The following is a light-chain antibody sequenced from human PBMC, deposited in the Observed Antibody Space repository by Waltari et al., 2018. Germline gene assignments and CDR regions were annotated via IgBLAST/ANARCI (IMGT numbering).Light chain of an antibody. CDR2: GAS. Sequence: EIVLTQSPGTLSLSPGERATLPCRASQSVSNYLAWYQQKHGQAPRLLSYGASSRATGIPDRFSGSGSGTDFTLTISRLQPEDFAVYYCQQYGSSPYTFGQGTKLEIK. CDR3: QQYGSSPYT. J-gene: IGKJ2*01. V-gene: IGKV3-20*01. CDR1: QSVSNY.